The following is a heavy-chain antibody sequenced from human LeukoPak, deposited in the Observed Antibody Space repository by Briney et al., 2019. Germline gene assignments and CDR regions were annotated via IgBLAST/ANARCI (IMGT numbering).Heavy chain of an antibody. CDR1: GFTFSGSA. CDR2: IRSKANSYAT. CDR3: TRLEVTMVRGVISGY. D-gene: IGHD3-10*01. V-gene: IGHV3-73*01. Sequence: GGSLRLSCGASGFTFSGSAMHWVRQASGKGLEWVGRIRSKANSYATAYAASVKGRFTISRDDSKNTAYLQMNSLKTEDTAVYYCTRLEVTMVRGVISGYWGQGTLVTVSS. J-gene: IGHJ4*02.